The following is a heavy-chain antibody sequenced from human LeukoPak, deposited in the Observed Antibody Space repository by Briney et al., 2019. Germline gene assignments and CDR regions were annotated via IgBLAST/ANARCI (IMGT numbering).Heavy chain of an antibody. CDR3: ARDGHYVGVWFDP. D-gene: IGHD4-23*01. J-gene: IGHJ5*02. Sequence: SETLSLTCAVSGYSISSDYYWGWIRQPPGKGLEWIGSISDSGSTYYNPSLKSRVTISVDTSKNQVSLKLSSVTAADTAVYYCARDGHYVGVWFDPWGQGTLVTVSS. CDR1: GYSISSDYY. CDR2: ISDSGST. V-gene: IGHV4-38-2*02.